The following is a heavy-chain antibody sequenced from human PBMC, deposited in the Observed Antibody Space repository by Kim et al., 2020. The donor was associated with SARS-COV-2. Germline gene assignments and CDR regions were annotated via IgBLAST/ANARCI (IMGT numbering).Heavy chain of an antibody. D-gene: IGHD1-1*01. CDR2: ISYDGSNK. J-gene: IGHJ6*02. Sequence: GGSLRLSCAASGFTFSSYGMHWVRQAPGKGLEWVAVISYDGSNKYYADSVKGRFTISRDNSKNTLYLQMNSLRAEDTAVYYCAKTTPGAGYYYYGMDVWGQGTTVTVSS. CDR1: GFTFSSYG. CDR3: AKTTPGAGYYYYGMDV. V-gene: IGHV3-30*18.